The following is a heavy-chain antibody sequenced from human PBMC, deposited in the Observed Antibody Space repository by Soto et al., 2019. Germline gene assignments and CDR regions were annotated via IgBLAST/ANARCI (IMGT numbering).Heavy chain of an antibody. J-gene: IGHJ6*02. V-gene: IGHV1-46*01. Sequence: ASVKVSCKASGYTFTSCYIHWARQAPGQGLEWMGIINPSGGSTSYAQKFQGRVTMTRDTSTSTVYMELSSLRSEDTAVYYCARDGVGGYYYGMDVWGQATTVTSP. D-gene: IGHD1-26*01. CDR2: INPSGGST. CDR3: ARDGVGGYYYGMDV. CDR1: GYTFTSCY.